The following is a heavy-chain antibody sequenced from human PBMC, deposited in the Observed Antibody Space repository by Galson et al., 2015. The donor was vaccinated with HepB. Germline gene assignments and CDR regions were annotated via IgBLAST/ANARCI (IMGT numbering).Heavy chain of an antibody. D-gene: IGHD3-10*01. V-gene: IGHV4-39*01. CDR3: ARHILFGEIPDYFDY. J-gene: IGHJ4*02. Sequence: ETLSLTCTVSGGSISSSAYYWGWIRQPPGKGLEWIGSVYYSGRTYYNPSLNSRVTTSMDTSEKQFSLRLSSVTAADTAVYFCARHILFGEIPDYFDYWGRESWSPSPQ. CDR2: VYYSGRT. CDR1: GGSISSSAYY.